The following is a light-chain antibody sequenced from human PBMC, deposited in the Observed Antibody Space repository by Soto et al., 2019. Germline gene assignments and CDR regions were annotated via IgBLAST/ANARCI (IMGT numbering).Light chain of an antibody. J-gene: IGKJ1*01. CDR1: QSISSW. CDR3: QQYNSYSPWT. V-gene: IGKV1-5*03. Sequence: IQRTQSHSTLSASVGEGDNITSRVSQSISSWLAWYQQKPGKAPKLLIYKASSLESGVPSRFSGSGSGTEFTLTISSLQPDDFATYYCQQYNSYSPWTFGQGTKVDIK. CDR2: KAS.